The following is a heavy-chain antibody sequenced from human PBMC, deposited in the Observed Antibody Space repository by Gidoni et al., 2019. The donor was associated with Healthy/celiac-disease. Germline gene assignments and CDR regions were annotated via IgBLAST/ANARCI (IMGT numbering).Heavy chain of an antibody. CDR2: VDPEDGET. Sequence: EVQLVQSGAEVKKPGATVKISCKVSGYTFTDYYMHWVQQAPGKGLEWMGLVDPEDGETIYAEKFQGRVTITADTSTDTAYMELSSLRSEDTAVYYCATGLAYCGGDCYTLPDYWGQGTLVTVSS. D-gene: IGHD2-21*02. J-gene: IGHJ4*02. CDR3: ATGLAYCGGDCYTLPDY. V-gene: IGHV1-69-2*01. CDR1: GYTFTDYY.